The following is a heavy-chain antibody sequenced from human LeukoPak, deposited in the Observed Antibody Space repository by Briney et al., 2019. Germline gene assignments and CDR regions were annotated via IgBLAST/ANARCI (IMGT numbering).Heavy chain of an antibody. CDR3: ARDKVGGSMAGSNFDY. D-gene: IGHD6-19*01. J-gene: IGHJ4*02. CDR2: IKQDGSEK. Sequence: GGSLRLSCTASGFTFSRYSMNWVRQAPGEGLEWVANIKQDGSEKYYVDSVKGRFTISRDNAKNSLFLQMNSLRGEDTAVYYCARDKVGGSMAGSNFDYWGQGTLVTVSS. CDR1: GFTFSRYS. V-gene: IGHV3-7*01.